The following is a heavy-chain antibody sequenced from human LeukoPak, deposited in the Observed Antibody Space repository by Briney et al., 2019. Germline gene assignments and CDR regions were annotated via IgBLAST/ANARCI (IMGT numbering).Heavy chain of an antibody. V-gene: IGHV4-39*07. Sequence: NPSETLSLTCTVSRGSISSNSYYWGWIRQPPGKGLEWIASIYSSGRTHYNPSLKSRVTISVDTSKNQFSLKVTSVTAADTAVYYCASKKVTLDSWGSYLLDSWGQGTLVTVSS. CDR3: ASKKVTLDSWGSYLLDS. CDR2: IYSSGRT. CDR1: RGSISSNSYY. D-gene: IGHD3-16*02. J-gene: IGHJ4*02.